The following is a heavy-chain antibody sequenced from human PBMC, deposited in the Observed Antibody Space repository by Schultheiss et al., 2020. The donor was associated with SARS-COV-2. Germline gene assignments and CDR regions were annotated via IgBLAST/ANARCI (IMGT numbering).Heavy chain of an antibody. CDR2: IYTLGTT. J-gene: IGHJ6*02. V-gene: IGHV4-59*10. Sequence: SETLSLTCAVYGGSFSGYYWSWIRQPAGKGLEWIGRIYTLGTTNYNPSLKSRVTISVDTSKNQFSLKLSSVTAADTAVYYCARVHGGYYYYYGMDVWGQGTTVTVSS. D-gene: IGHD3-16*01. CDR3: ARVHGGYYYYYGMDV. CDR1: GGSFSGYY.